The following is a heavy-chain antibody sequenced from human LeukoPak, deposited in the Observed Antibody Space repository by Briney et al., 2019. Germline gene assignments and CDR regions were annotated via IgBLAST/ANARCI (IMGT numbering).Heavy chain of an antibody. CDR2: ISAYNGNT. CDR3: ARGRQQHDY. D-gene: IGHD6-13*01. J-gene: IGHJ4*02. CDR1: GYIFNTYG. V-gene: IGHV1-18*01. Sequence: ASVKVSCKASGYIFNTYGISWVRQAPGQGLEWMGWISAYNGNTYYAQMFQDRVTMTTDTPTSTAYMELRSLKSDDTAVYYCARGRQQHDYWGQGTLVTVSS.